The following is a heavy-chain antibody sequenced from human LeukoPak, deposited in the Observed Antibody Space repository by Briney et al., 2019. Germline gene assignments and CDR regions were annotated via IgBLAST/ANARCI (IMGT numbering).Heavy chain of an antibody. J-gene: IGHJ4*02. CDR3: ARDRVYYYDSSGFDY. Sequence: GASVRVSCKASGYTFTSYDINWVRQATGQGLEWMGWMNPNSGNTGYAQKFQGRVTITRNTSISTAYMELSRLRSDDTAVYYCARDRVYYYDSSGFDYWGRGTLVTVSS. V-gene: IGHV1-8*03. CDR1: GYTFTSYD. CDR2: MNPNSGNT. D-gene: IGHD3-22*01.